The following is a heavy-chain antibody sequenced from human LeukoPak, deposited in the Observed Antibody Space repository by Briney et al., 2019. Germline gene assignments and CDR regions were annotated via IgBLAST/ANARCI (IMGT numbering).Heavy chain of an antibody. J-gene: IGHJ4*02. CDR3: ARDPTLSTVTTVGYFDY. D-gene: IGHD4-17*01. CDR2: INTDGSNT. Sequence: PGGSLRLSCAASGFTFRSYWMHWVRQAPGKGLVWVSRINTDGSNTNYADSVKGRFTISRDNAKNTLYLQMSSLRAEDTAVYYCARDPTLSTVTTVGYFDYWGQGTLVTVSS. V-gene: IGHV3-74*01. CDR1: GFTFRSYW.